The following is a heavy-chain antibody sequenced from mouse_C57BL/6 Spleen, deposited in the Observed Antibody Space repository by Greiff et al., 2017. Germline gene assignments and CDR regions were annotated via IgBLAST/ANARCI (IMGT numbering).Heavy chain of an antibody. CDR2: IWSGGST. J-gene: IGHJ2*01. CDR1: GFSLTSYG. CDR3: ARNYNGTLRGYCDY. V-gene: IGHV2-2*01. Sequence: QVQLQQSGPGLVQPSQSLSITCTVSGFSLTSYGVHWVRQSTGKGLEWLGVIWSGGSTDDKAAIRSRLIINKDNSKSQVFFKMNSLQADDTAIYYLARNYNGTLRGYCDYWGQGTTLTVSS. D-gene: IGHD2-3*01.